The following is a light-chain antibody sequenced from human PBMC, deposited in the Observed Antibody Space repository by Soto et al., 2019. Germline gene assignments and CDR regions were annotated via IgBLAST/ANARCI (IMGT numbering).Light chain of an antibody. Sequence: QSALTQPASVSGSPGQSITISCTGTSSDVGGYNYVSWYQQHPGEAPKLMIYEVSNRPSGVSNRFSGSKSGNTASLTISGLQAEDEADYYCQSYDSSLSGSRVFGGGTKLTVL. J-gene: IGLJ3*02. CDR1: SSDVGGYNY. V-gene: IGLV2-14*01. CDR2: EVS. CDR3: QSYDSSLSGSRV.